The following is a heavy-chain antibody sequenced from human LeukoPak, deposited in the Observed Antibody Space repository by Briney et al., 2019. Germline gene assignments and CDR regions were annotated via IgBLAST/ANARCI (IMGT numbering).Heavy chain of an antibody. Sequence: GGSLRLSCAASGFTVSSNYMSWVRQAPGKGLEWVSVIYGGGSTYYADSVKGRFTISRDNSKNTLYLQMNSLRAEDTAVYYCASTVVTPQTLDYWGQGTLVTVSS. CDR2: IYGGGST. CDR3: ASTVVTPQTLDY. CDR1: GFTVSSNY. V-gene: IGHV3-53*01. D-gene: IGHD4-23*01. J-gene: IGHJ4*02.